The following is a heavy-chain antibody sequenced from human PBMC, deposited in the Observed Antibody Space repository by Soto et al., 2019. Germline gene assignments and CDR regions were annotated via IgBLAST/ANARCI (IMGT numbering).Heavy chain of an antibody. V-gene: IGHV3-23*01. J-gene: IGHJ4*02. CDR2: VSGDGGRT. CDR3: GKGVNFFYDSSGYYYCDF. CDR1: GFTFSRGV. Sequence: EVQLLESGGGLVQPGGSLRLSCAASGFTFSRGVMPWVRQAPGKGLEWLSVVSGDGGRTYYADSVKGRFTISRDNSKNTLYLQMNSLRVEGRAVYFCGKGVNFFYDSSGYYYCDFWGQGTLVTVSS. D-gene: IGHD3-22*01.